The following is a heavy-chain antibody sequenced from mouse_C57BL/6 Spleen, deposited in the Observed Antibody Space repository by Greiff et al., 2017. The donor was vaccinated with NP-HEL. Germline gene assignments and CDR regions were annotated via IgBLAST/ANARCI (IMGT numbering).Heavy chain of an antibody. D-gene: IGHD1-1*01. CDR1: GYTFTDYN. J-gene: IGHJ2*01. V-gene: IGHV1-22*01. Sequence: EVQLQQSGPELVKPGASVKMSCKASGYTFTDYNMHWVKQSHGKSLEWIGYINPNNGVTSYNQKFKGKATLTVNKSSSTAYMELRSLTSEDSAVYYCAREGALLRSYYFDYWGQGTTLTVSS. CDR3: AREGALLRSYYFDY. CDR2: INPNNGVT.